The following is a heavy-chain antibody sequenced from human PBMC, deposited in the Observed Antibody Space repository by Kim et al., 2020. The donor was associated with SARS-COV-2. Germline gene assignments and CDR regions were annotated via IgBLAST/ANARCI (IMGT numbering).Heavy chain of an antibody. V-gene: IGHV3-15*04. Sequence: GGSLRLSCAVSGITVTNTWMSCVRQTPGKGVEWLGRIESKADGGATVDTAPVKDRFSISRDHSKNTLRLQLDRLRTEDTAVYSCATGRHYFRYWCQGTLV. J-gene: IGHJ4*02. CDR3: ATGRHYFRY. CDR2: IESKADGGAT. CDR1: GITVTNTW.